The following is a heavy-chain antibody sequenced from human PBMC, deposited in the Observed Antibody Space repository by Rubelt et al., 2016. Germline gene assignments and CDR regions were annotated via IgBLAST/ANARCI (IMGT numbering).Heavy chain of an antibody. CDR2: INHSGST. Sequence: QVQLQQWGAGLLKPSETLSLTCAVYGGSFSGYYWSWIRQPPGKGLEWIGEINHSGSTNYNPSLKSRVTISVDTSKNQFPRKVRAVHAAERAVYYCARGNYYYGMDVWGQGTTVTVSS. V-gene: IGHV4-34*01. J-gene: IGHJ6*02. CDR3: ARGNYYYGMDV. CDR1: GGSFSGYY.